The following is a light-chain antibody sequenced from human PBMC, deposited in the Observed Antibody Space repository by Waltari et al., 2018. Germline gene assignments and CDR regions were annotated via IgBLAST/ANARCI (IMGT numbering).Light chain of an antibody. V-gene: IGLV4-69*01. CDR1: SRHSNSA. CDR2: LNSDGSH. Sequence: QLVLTQSPSASASLGASVKLTCTLSSRHSNSAFAWHQHQPKKGPRYLMKLNSDGSHTRGDGIPDRFSGSSSGAERFLTISRLQSEDEADYYCQTWDTDNHVVFGGGTKLIVL. J-gene: IGLJ2*01. CDR3: QTWDTDNHVV.